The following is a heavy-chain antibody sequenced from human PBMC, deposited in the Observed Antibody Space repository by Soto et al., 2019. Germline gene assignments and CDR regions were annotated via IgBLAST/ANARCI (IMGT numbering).Heavy chain of an antibody. CDR2: ISYDGSNK. D-gene: IGHD2-2*01. V-gene: IGHV3-30*03. CDR1: GFTFSSYG. J-gene: IGHJ6*02. CDR3: ARGFCSSTSCPGGNYYYYYGMDV. Sequence: PGGSLRLSCAASGFTFSSYGMHWVRQAPGKGLEWVAVISYDGSNKYYADSVKGRFTISRDNSKNTLYLQVNSLRAEDTAVYYCARGFCSSTSCPGGNYYYYYGMDVWGQGTTVTVSS.